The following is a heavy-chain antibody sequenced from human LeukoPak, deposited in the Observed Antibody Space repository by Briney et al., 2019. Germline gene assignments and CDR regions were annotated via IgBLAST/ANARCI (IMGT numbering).Heavy chain of an antibody. CDR1: GFTFSSYG. Sequence: PGGSLRLSCAASGFTFSSYGMHWVRQAPGKGLEWVAVIWYDGSNKYYADSVKGRFTISRDNSKNTLYLQMNSLRAEDTAVYYCARDGGDGYHPRMFDLWGRGTLVTVSS. CDR2: IWYDGSNK. CDR3: ARDGGDGYHPRMFDL. D-gene: IGHD5-24*01. V-gene: IGHV3-33*01. J-gene: IGHJ2*01.